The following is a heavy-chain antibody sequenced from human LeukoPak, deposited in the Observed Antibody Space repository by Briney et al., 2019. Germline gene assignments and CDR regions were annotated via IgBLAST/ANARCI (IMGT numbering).Heavy chain of an antibody. J-gene: IGHJ4*02. CDR1: GFSFSSYW. Sequence: PGGALRLSCAASGFSFSSYWMHWVRQAPGKGLVWVSRIKGDGSYITYADSVRGRFTISRDNAKNTLYLQMNSLRAEDTAVYYCAKTQVGATYFDYWGQGTLVTVSS. D-gene: IGHD1-26*01. CDR2: IKGDGSYI. V-gene: IGHV3-74*01. CDR3: AKTQVGATYFDY.